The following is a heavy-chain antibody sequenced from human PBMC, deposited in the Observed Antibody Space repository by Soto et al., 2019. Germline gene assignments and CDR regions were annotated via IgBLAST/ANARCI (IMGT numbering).Heavy chain of an antibody. V-gene: IGHV4-30-4*01. CDR1: GGSISSGDYY. CDR2: IYYSGST. CDR3: ARGLNGGALYYFDY. J-gene: IGHJ4*02. Sequence: QVQLQESGPGLVKPSQTLSLTCTVSGGSISSGDYYWSWIHQPPGKGLEWIGYIYYSGSTYYNPSLKSRVPISEDPSKNQFPLKLSSVTAADTAVYYCARGLNGGALYYFDYWGQGTLVTVSS. D-gene: IGHD3-10*01.